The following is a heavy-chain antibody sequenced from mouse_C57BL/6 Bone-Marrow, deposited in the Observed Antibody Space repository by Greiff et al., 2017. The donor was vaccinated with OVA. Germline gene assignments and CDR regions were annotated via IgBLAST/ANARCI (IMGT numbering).Heavy chain of an antibody. CDR1: GFTFSSYG. V-gene: IGHV5-6*02. CDR3: ARHYYGSFDY. CDR2: ISSRGSYT. Sequence: EVKLVESGGDLVKPGGSLKLSCAASGFTFSSYGMSWVRQTPDKRLEWVATISSRGSYTSYPDSVSGRFTISRDNAKNTLYLQMSSLKSKDTAMYYCARHYYGSFDYWGQGTTLTVSS. J-gene: IGHJ2*01. D-gene: IGHD1-1*01.